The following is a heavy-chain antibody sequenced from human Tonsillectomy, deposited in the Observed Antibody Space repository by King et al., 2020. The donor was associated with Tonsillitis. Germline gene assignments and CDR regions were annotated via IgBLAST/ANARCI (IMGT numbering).Heavy chain of an antibody. CDR3: AKSFGYYYDSSGYCFDY. CDR2: IYYSGST. Sequence: LQLQESGPGLVKPSETLSLTCNVSGGSISSSTYYWGWIRQPPGKGLEWIGSIYYSGSTYYSPSLKSRVTISVDTSKNQFSLKLNSVTATDTAVYYCAKSFGYYYDSSGYCFDYWGQGTLVTVSS. J-gene: IGHJ4*02. V-gene: IGHV4-39*01. CDR1: GGSISSSTYY. D-gene: IGHD3-22*01.